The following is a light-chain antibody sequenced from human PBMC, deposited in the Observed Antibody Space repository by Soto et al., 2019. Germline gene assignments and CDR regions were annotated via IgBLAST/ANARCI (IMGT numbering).Light chain of an antibody. CDR3: QSNDDSYQV. CDR1: SGSVASNY. Sequence: NFMLTQPHSVSESPGKTVTISCTRSSGSVASNYVQWYQQRPGSAPTIVIYENNQRPSAVPDRFSGSIDRSSSSASLTISGLKPEDEADYHCQSNDDSYQVFGGGAKVTVL. CDR2: ENN. J-gene: IGLJ2*01. V-gene: IGLV6-57*04.